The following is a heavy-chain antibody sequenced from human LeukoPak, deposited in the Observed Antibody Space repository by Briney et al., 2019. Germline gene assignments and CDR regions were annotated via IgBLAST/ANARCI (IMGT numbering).Heavy chain of an antibody. CDR1: GGSIGRYY. D-gene: IGHD3-22*01. J-gene: IGHJ3*02. Sequence: SETLSLTCTVSGGSIGRYYWSWIRQPPGKGLEWIGYIYYSGSTNYNPSLKSRVTISVDTSKNQFSLKLSSVTAADTAVYYCARQILSFTYYYDSSGYAFDIWGQGTMVTVSS. CDR3: ARQILSFTYYYDSSGYAFDI. CDR2: IYYSGST. V-gene: IGHV4-59*08.